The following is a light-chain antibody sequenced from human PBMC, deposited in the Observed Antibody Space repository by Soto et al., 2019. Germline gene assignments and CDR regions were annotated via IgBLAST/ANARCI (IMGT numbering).Light chain of an antibody. CDR1: ESIDNW. V-gene: IGKV1-5*01. Sequence: IQMTQYPSTLSASVGDTVTITCRASESIDNWLAWYQQKPGKAPKLLIFAASTLVRGVPSRFSGRGSGTEFTLTISSLQADDYATFHCQQYHTDWTFGQGTKVDIK. CDR3: QQYHTDWT. CDR2: AAS. J-gene: IGKJ1*01.